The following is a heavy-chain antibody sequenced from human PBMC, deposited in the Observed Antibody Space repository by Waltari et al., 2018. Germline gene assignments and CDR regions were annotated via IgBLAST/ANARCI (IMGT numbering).Heavy chain of an antibody. CDR2: FYPADSDT. D-gene: IGHD4-17*01. Sequence: EVQLVQSGAEVKKPGESLKISCKGSGYTFTNSWIAWVRQMSGKGLEWMGIFYPADSDTRFNPSFQGQVTFSVDKSINTAYMQWSALKASDTAMYYCARLDYGDYGTNDYWGQGTQVTVSS. CDR1: GYTFTNSW. CDR3: ARLDYGDYGTNDY. J-gene: IGHJ4*02. V-gene: IGHV5-51*01.